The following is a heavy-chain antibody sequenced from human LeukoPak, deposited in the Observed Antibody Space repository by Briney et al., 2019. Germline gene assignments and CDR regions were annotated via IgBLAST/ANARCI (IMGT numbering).Heavy chain of an antibody. V-gene: IGHV4-59*01. CDR1: GGSISSYY. CDR3: AAHYVAGRGWFDP. D-gene: IGHD6-19*01. CDR2: IYYSGST. J-gene: IGHJ5*02. Sequence: SETLSLTRTVSGGSISSYYWSWIRQPPGKGLEWIGYIYYSGSTNYNPSLKSRVTISVDTSKNQFSLKLSSVTAADTAVYYCAAHYVAGRGWFDPWGQGTLVTVSS.